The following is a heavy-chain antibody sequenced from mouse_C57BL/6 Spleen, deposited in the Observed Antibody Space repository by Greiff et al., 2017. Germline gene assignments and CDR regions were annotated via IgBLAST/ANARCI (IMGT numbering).Heavy chain of an antibody. CDR3: ASYDGYYGFAY. D-gene: IGHD2-3*01. Sequence: QVQLKQSGAELVMPGASVKLSCKASGYTFTSYWMHWVKQRPGQGLEWIGEIDPSDSYTNYNQKFKGKSTLTVDKSSSTAYMQLSSLTSEDSAVYYCASYDGYYGFAYWGQGTLVTVSA. V-gene: IGHV1-69*01. CDR1: GYTFTSYW. J-gene: IGHJ3*01. CDR2: IDPSDSYT.